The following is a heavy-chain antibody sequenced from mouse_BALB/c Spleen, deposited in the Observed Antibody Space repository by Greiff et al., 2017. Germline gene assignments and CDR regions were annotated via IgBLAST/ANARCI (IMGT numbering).Heavy chain of an antibody. CDR1: GYTFTDYW. Sequence: QVQLKQPGAELVMPGASVKMSCKASGYTFTDYWMHWVKQRPGQGLEWIGAIDTSDSYTSYNQKFKGKATLTVDESSSTAYMQLSSLTSEDSAVYYCARSDYYGSEYYLDYWGQGTTLTVSA. CDR2: IDTSDSYT. CDR3: ARSDYYGSEYYLDY. V-gene: IGHV1-69*01. D-gene: IGHD1-1*01. J-gene: IGHJ2*01.